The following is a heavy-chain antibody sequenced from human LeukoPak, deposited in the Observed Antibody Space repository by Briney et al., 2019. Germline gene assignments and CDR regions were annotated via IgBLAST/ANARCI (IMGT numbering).Heavy chain of an antibody. CDR1: GFTFSGSA. Sequence: GGSLRLSCAASGFTFSGSAMHWVRQASGKGLEWVGRIRSKANSYATAYAASVKGRFTISRDDSKNTAYLQMNSLKTEDTAVYYCTRHLEYCSSTSCRPSDPWGQGTLVTVSS. CDR2: IRSKANSYAT. J-gene: IGHJ5*02. CDR3: TRHLEYCSSTSCRPSDP. D-gene: IGHD2-2*01. V-gene: IGHV3-73*01.